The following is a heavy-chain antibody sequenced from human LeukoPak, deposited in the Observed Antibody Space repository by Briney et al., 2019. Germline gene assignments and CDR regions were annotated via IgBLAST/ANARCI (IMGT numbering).Heavy chain of an antibody. CDR1: GYSFTSYW. V-gene: IGHV5-51*01. CDR2: IYPGDSDT. CDR3: ARPRRTGENDAFDI. Sequence: GESLKISCQASGYSFTSYWIGWVRPMPGKGLEWMGIIYPGDSDTKYSPSFQGQVTISADKAISIAYLQWSSLRASDTAMYYCARPRRTGENDAFDIWGQGTMVTVSS. D-gene: IGHD1-14*01. J-gene: IGHJ3*02.